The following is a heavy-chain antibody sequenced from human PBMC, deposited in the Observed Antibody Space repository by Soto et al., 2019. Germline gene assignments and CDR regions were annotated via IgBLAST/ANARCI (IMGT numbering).Heavy chain of an antibody. CDR1: RFTFSSYA. D-gene: IGHD2-8*01. CDR2: ISYDGSNK. V-gene: IGHV3-30-3*01. CDR3: ARDRYCTNGVCYRYFDL. J-gene: IGHJ2*01. Sequence: PGGSLRLSCAASRFTFSSYAMHWVRQAPGKGLEWVAVISYDGSNKYYADSVKGRFTISRDNSKNTLYLQMNSLRAKDTAVYYCARDRYCTNGVCYRYFDLWGRGTLVTVSS.